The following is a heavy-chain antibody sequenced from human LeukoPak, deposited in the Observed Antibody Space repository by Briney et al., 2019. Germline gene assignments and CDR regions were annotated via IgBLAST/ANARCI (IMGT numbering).Heavy chain of an antibody. Sequence: GASVKASCKASGYTFTSYDINWVRQATGQGLEWMGWMNPNSGNTGYAQKFQGRVTITRNTSISTAYMELSSLRSEDTAVYYCARGYKDIVVVPAASYRYYYYYMDVWGKGTTVTVSS. J-gene: IGHJ6*03. CDR3: ARGYKDIVVVPAASYRYYYYYMDV. CDR1: GYTFTSYD. CDR2: MNPNSGNT. V-gene: IGHV1-8*03. D-gene: IGHD2-2*01.